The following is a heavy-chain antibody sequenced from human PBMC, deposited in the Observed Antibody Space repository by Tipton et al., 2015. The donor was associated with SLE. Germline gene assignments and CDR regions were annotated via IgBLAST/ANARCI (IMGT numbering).Heavy chain of an antibody. Sequence: TLSLTCTVSGGSISSGDYYWNWIRQHPGEGLEWIGSIYHSGSTYYNPSLKSRVTISVDTSKNQFSLKLSSVTAADTAVHYCARRVEMASFDYWGQGTLVTVSS. CDR1: GGSISSGDYY. J-gene: IGHJ4*02. V-gene: IGHV4-30-2*03. D-gene: IGHD5-24*01. CDR2: IYHSGST. CDR3: ARRVEMASFDY.